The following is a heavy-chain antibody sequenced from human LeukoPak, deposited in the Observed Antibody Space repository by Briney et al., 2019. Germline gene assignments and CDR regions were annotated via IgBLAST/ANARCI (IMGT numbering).Heavy chain of an antibody. V-gene: IGHV3-23*01. CDR1: GFTFSSYT. CDR3: ARGPNSNWSGLDF. CDR2: ITTRDGNT. D-gene: IGHD6-6*01. Sequence: PGGSLRLSCAASGFTFSSYTMSWVRQAPGKGLEWVSTITTRDGNTYYADSVKGRFTVSRDNAKNTLYLQVNNLRAEDTAVYYCARGPNSNWSGLDFWGQGTLLTVSS. J-gene: IGHJ4*02.